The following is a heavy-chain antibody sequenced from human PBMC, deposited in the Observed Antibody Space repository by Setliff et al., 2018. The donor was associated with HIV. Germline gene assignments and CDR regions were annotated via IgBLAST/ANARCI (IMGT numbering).Heavy chain of an antibody. CDR2: MHTSGST. D-gene: IGHD6-13*01. J-gene: IGHJ4*02. V-gene: IGHV4-61*02. CDR1: GGSISFGCYY. Sequence: SATLSLTCTVSGGSISFGCYYWSWIRQPAGKGLEWIGRMHTSGSTRYSPSLKSRVTISIDTSKNQFSLELTSLIAADTAVYYCAREECTSWPRVHYWGQGALVTVSS. CDR3: AREECTSWPRVHY.